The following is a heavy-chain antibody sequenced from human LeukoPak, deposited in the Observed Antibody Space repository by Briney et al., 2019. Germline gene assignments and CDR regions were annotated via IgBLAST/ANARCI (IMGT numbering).Heavy chain of an antibody. J-gene: IGHJ4*02. CDR3: GALWSPRYYFDY. V-gene: IGHV4-61*01. D-gene: IGHD3-10*01. CDR2: IYYSGST. CDR1: GGSISSSSYY. Sequence: TSETLSLTCTVSGGSISSSSYYWNWIRQAPGKGLEWIGYIYYSGSTKYNPSLKSRVTISVDTSKNQFSLKLRSVTAADTAVYYCGALWSPRYYFDYWGQGTLVTVSS.